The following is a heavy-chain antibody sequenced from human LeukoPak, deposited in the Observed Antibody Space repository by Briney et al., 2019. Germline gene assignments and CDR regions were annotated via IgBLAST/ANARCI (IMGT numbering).Heavy chain of an antibody. D-gene: IGHD3-22*01. CDR2: INPSGGST. Sequence: ASVKVSCKASGYTFTSYYMHWVRQAPGQGLEWMGIINPSGGSTSYAQKFQGRVTMTRDTSTSTVCMELSSLRSEDTAVYYCARDRGDYYDSSGSIGYWGQGTLVTVSS. CDR1: GYTFTSYY. CDR3: ARDRGDYYDSSGSIGY. V-gene: IGHV1-46*01. J-gene: IGHJ4*02.